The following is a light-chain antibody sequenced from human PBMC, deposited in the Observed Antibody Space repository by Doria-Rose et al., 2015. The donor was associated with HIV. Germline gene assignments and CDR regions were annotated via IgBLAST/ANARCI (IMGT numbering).Light chain of an antibody. Sequence: EIVLKQSPGTLSLSPGERATLSCRASRSFSSTYLAWYQQKPGQAPSLLIYDGSTRSTGIPDRFSASGSVTDFTLTINRLEPEDFALYYCHQYGTSWTFGQGTKVEI. CDR3: HQYGTSWT. J-gene: IGKJ1*01. V-gene: IGKV3-20*01. CDR1: RSFSSTY. CDR2: DGS.